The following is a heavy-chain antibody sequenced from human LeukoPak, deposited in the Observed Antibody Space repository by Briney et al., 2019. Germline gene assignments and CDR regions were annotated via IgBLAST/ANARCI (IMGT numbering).Heavy chain of an antibody. D-gene: IGHD3-22*01. J-gene: IGHJ4*02. Sequence: GGSLRLSCAASGFTFSSYAMSWVRQAPGKELEWVSGISGSGGSTYYADSVKGRFTISRDNSKNTLYLQMNSLRAEDTAVYYCAKISTPYDSSGYYFYWGQGTLVAVSS. CDR1: GFTFSSYA. CDR2: ISGSGGST. V-gene: IGHV3-23*01. CDR3: AKISTPYDSSGYYFY.